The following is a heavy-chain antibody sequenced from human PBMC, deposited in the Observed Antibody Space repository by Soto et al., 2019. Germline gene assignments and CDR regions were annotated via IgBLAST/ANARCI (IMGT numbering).Heavy chain of an antibody. D-gene: IGHD3-9*01. CDR3: ARAIPYYDILTGYLFNWFDP. Sequence: SETLSLTCAVSGGSISSGGYSWSWIRQPPGKGLEWIGYIYHSGSTYYNPSLKSRVTISVVRSKNQFSLKLSSVTAADTAVYYCARAIPYYDILTGYLFNWFDPWGQGTLVTVSS. CDR1: GGSISSGGYS. V-gene: IGHV4-30-2*01. J-gene: IGHJ5*02. CDR2: IYHSGST.